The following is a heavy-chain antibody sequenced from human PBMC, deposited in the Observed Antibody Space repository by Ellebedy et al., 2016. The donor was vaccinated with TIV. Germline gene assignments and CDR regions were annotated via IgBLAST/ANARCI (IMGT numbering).Heavy chain of an antibody. CDR2: IIPIFGTA. J-gene: IGHJ4*02. D-gene: IGHD5-24*01. Sequence: SVKVSCXASGGTFSSYAISWVRQAPGQGLEWMGGIIPIFGTANYAQKFQGRVTITADKSTSTAYMELSSLRSEDTAVYYCARREMATTEYYFDYWGQGTLVTVSS. V-gene: IGHV1-69*06. CDR1: GGTFSSYA. CDR3: ARREMATTEYYFDY.